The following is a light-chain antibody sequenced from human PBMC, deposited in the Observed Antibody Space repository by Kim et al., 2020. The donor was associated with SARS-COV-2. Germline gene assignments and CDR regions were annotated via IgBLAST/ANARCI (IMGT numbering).Light chain of an antibody. V-gene: IGLV3-19*01. CDR3: NSRDSNDYVV. CDR1: SLRSYY. J-gene: IGLJ2*01. CDR2: CKN. Sequence: ALGQTVRITCQGDSLRSYYSTWYQQKPGQAPIPVIYCKNNRPSGIPDRFSGSSSGNTASLTITGTQSGDEADYYCNSRDSNDYVVFGGGTKVTVL.